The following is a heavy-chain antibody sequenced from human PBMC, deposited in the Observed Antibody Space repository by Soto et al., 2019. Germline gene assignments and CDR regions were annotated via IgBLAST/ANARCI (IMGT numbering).Heavy chain of an antibody. Sequence: LRLSCAASGFTVSSNYMSWVRQAPGKGLEWVSVIYSGGRAYYADSVKGRFTISRDNSKNTLYLQMNSLRAEGTAVYYCARFPLGTASPIYYYYDMDVWGQGTTVTVSS. CDR3: ARFPLGTASPIYYYYDMDV. V-gene: IGHV3-53*01. J-gene: IGHJ6*02. CDR2: IYSGGRA. D-gene: IGHD3-10*01. CDR1: GFTVSSNY.